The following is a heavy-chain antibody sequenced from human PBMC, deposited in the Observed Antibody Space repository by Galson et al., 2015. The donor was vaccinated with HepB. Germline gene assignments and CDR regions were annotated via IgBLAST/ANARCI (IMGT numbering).Heavy chain of an antibody. CDR3: ARSSWVVWPTSYFDY. CDR1: GFTFSSYS. D-gene: IGHD6-19*01. Sequence: SLRLSCAASGFTFSSYSMNWVRQAPGKGLEWVSYISSSSSTIYYADSVKGRFTISRDNAKNSLYLQMNSLRDEDTAVYYCARSSWVVWPTSYFDYWGQGTLVTVSS. CDR2: ISSSSSTI. J-gene: IGHJ4*02. V-gene: IGHV3-48*02.